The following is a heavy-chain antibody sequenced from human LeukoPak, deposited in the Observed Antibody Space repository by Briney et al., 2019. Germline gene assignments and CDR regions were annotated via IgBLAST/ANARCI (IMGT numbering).Heavy chain of an antibody. D-gene: IGHD5-24*01. V-gene: IGHV3-7*01. CDR2: IKPDGTEK. J-gene: IGHJ4*02. CDR1: GFTFSNFH. Sequence: PGGSLGLSCAASGFTFSNFHMSWVRQTSGKGLEWVATIKPDGTEKYYVDSVKGRFTISRDNTKNSVYLQMNSLRVEDTAIYFSVRGGRWYFDFWGQGTLVTVSS. CDR3: VRGGRWYFDF.